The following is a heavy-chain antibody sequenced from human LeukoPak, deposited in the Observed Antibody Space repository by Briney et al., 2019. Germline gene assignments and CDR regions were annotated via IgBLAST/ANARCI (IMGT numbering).Heavy chain of an antibody. V-gene: IGHV1-24*01. Sequence: ASVKVSCKASGYTFTGYYMHWVRQAPGKGLEWMGGFDPEDGETIYAQKFQGRVTMTEDTSTDTAYMELSSLRSEDTAVYYCATGPTYYYDSSGYYYSYIWGQGTLVTVSS. CDR3: ATGPTYYYDSSGYYYSYI. CDR2: FDPEDGET. J-gene: IGHJ4*02. CDR1: GYTFTGYY. D-gene: IGHD3-22*01.